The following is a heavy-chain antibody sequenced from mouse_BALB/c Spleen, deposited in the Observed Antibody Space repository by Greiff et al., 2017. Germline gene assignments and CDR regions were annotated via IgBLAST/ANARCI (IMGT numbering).Heavy chain of an antibody. CDR1: GYTFSSYW. CDR2: ILPGSGST. V-gene: IGHV1-9*01. D-gene: IGHD1-1*01. CDR3: ARVLLRPYWYFDV. Sequence: QVQLQQSGAELMKPGASVKISCKATGYTFSSYWIEWVKQRPGHGLEWIGEILPGSGSTNYNEKFKGKATFTADTSSNTAYMQLSSLTSEDSAVYYCARVLLRPYWYFDVWGAGTTVTVSS. J-gene: IGHJ1*01.